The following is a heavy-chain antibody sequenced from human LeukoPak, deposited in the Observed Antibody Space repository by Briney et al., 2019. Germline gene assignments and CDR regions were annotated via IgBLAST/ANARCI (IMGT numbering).Heavy chain of an antibody. CDR2: LSGSDGTT. Sequence: GGSLRLSCAASGFTFSSYGMSWVRQAPGKGLEWVSTLSGSDGTTYYAGSVKGRFAVSRDNTKNTFYLQMNSLRAEDTAVYYCAKRAPLYSSTPGNYFDSWGQGTLVTVSS. J-gene: IGHJ4*02. D-gene: IGHD6-19*01. V-gene: IGHV3-23*01. CDR3: AKRAPLYSSTPGNYFDS. CDR1: GFTFSSYG.